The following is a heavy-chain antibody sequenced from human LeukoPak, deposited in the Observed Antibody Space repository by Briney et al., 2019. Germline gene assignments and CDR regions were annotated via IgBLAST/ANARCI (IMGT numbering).Heavy chain of an antibody. V-gene: IGHV1-2*02. CDR2: VNPNSGGT. Sequence: ASVKVSCTASGYTFTGYYMNWVRQAPGQGLEWMGWVNPNSGGTDYAQKFQGRVTMTGDTSINTAYMELSRLKSDDSAIYYCVRLRYWNNETFFDFWGQGTLVTVSS. D-gene: IGHD1/OR15-1a*01. CDR1: GYTFTGYY. CDR3: VRLRYWNNETFFDF. J-gene: IGHJ4*02.